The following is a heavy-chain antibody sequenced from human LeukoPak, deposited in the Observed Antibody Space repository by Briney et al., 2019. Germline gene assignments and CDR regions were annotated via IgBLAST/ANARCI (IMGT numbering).Heavy chain of an antibody. CDR2: ISGSGGST. CDR1: GFTFSSYV. J-gene: IGHJ3*02. D-gene: IGHD3-22*01. V-gene: IGHV3-23*01. CDR3: AKDYYYDSVSAFDI. Sequence: GGSLRLSCAASGFTFSSYVMSCVRQAPGKGLEWVSGISGSGGSTYYADSVKGRFTISRDNSKNTLHLQMNSLRAEDTAVYYCAKDYYYDSVSAFDIWGQGTMVTVSS.